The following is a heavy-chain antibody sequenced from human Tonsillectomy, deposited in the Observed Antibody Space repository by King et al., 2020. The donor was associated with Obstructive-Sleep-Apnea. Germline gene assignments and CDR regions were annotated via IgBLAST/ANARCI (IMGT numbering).Heavy chain of an antibody. CDR1: GGSVSSGSYY. J-gene: IGHJ4*02. CDR2: MSYSGST. Sequence: QLQESGPGLVKPSETLSLTCTVSGGSVSSGSYYWSWIRQPPGRGLEWIGDMSYSGSTNYNPSLKSRVTISVDTSKNQFSLKLSSVTAADTAMYYCAREGGSYEGTTHFDDWGQGTLVTVSS. CDR3: AREGGSYEGTTHFDD. V-gene: IGHV4-61*01. D-gene: IGHD1-26*01.